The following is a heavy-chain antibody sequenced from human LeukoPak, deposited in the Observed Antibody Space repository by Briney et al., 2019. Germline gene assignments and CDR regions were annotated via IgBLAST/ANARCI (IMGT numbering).Heavy chain of an antibody. V-gene: IGHV1-2*02. CDR2: INPNSGGT. D-gene: IGHD5-12*01. J-gene: IGHJ4*02. CDR1: GYTFTGYY. Sequence: ASVKASCKASGYTFTGYYIHWVRQAPGHGLEWMGWINPNSGGTNYVQKFQDRVTMPRDTSINTAYMEMSRLTSDDTAVYYCARASGYSGYFPFDSWGQGTLVTVSS. CDR3: ARASGYSGYFPFDS.